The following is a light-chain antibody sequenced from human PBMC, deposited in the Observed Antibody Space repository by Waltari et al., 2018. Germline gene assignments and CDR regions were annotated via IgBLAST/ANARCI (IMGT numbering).Light chain of an antibody. J-gene: IGLJ1*01. Sequence: QSALTQPASVSGSPGQSITISCTGTNSDVGRYNLVSWYQQHPGKAPKLMIYEGNRRSSGISDRFSGSMSGNTASLTISGLQAEDEADYYCCSYAGSTTYVFGTGTKVTVL. CDR1: NSDVGRYNL. CDR2: EGN. V-gene: IGLV2-23*01. CDR3: CSYAGSTTYV.